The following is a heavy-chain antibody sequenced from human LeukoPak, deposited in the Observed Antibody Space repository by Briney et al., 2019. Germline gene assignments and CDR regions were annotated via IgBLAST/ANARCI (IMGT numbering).Heavy chain of an antibody. D-gene: IGHD2-2*01. J-gene: IGHJ4*02. CDR1: GFTFSSYS. CDR2: ISNSGSYI. Sequence: LGGSLRLSCAASGFTFSSYSMNWVRQAPGKGLEWVSSISNSGSYIYYADSVKGRFTISRDNAQNSLYLQMNSLRAEGTAVYYCANHLACGSTSCPPFDYWGQGTLVTVSS. V-gene: IGHV3-21*01. CDR3: ANHLACGSTSCPPFDY.